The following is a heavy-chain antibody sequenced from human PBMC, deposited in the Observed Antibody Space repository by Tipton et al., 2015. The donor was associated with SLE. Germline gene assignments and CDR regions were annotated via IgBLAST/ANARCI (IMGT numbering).Heavy chain of an antibody. Sequence: QLVQSGAEVKKPGASVKVSCKASGYTFTGYYLHWVRQAPGQGPEWMGWINPNSGGTKYAQKFQGRVAMTRDTSISTAYMELSSLRSDDTAVYYCARENWNDVKGFDIWGQGTMVTVSS. CDR1: GYTFTGYY. CDR3: ARENWNDVKGFDI. V-gene: IGHV1-2*02. D-gene: IGHD1-1*01. CDR2: INPNSGGT. J-gene: IGHJ3*02.